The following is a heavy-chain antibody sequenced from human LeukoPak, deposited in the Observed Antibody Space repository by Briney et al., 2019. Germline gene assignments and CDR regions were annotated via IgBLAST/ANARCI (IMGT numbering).Heavy chain of an antibody. D-gene: IGHD3-22*01. J-gene: IGHJ5*02. CDR1: GYVFSDSA. CDR3: ARGANYYDSSGSSNWLDP. CDR2: INAGNGYT. V-gene: IGHV1-3*01. Sequence: GASVKLSCKTSGYVFSDSAMHWVRQAPGQRLEWMGWINAGNGYTRYSQKFQGRVTMTRDTSASTVYMPMRSLRSEDTAVYYCARGANYYDSSGSSNWLDPWGRGTLVTVSS.